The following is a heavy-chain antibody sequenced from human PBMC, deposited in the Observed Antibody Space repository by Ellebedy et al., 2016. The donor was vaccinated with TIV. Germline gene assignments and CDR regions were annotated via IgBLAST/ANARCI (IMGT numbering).Heavy chain of an antibody. J-gene: IGHJ4*02. D-gene: IGHD3-22*01. CDR3: ARTSYYDSSGYPLFDY. CDR1: GGSISSSSYY. V-gene: IGHV4-61*05. Sequence: MPSETLSLTCTVSGGSISSSSYYWGWIRQPPGKGLEWIGYIYYNGRTNYHPSLKSRGTKSVDSSRSQFSLKLSSVTAADTAVFYCARTSYYDSSGYPLFDYWGQGTLVTVSS. CDR2: IYYNGRT.